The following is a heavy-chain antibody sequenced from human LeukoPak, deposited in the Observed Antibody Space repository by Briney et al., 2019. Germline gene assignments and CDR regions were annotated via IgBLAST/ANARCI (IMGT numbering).Heavy chain of an antibody. CDR3: ARIPPGFYYYGMDV. CDR1: GFSLSTSGVC. Sequence: RESGPALVKPTQTLTLTCTLSGFSLSTSGVCVSWIRQPPGEALEWLALIDWDDDKYYSTSLKTRLTISKDTSKNQVVLTMTNMDPVDTATYYCARIPPGFYYYGMDVWGQGTTVTVSS. CDR2: IDWDDDK. V-gene: IGHV2-70*01. J-gene: IGHJ6*02.